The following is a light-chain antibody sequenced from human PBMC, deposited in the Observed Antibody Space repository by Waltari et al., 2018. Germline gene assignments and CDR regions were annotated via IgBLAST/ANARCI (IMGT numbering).Light chain of an antibody. CDR2: GAY. CDR3: QQGYSGPLT. Sequence: DIQMTQSPSSLAASVGDRVAITCRADQSIANYLSWYQQKPGQAPRLLIYGAYNLQAGVPSRFSGSGSGADFTLTISSLQREDFATYYCQQGYSGPLTFGQGTKVEIK. V-gene: IGKV1-39*01. J-gene: IGKJ1*01. CDR1: QSIANY.